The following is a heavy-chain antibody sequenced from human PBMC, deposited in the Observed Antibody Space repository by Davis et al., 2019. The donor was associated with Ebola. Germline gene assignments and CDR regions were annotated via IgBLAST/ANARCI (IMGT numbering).Heavy chain of an antibody. Sequence: GESLKISCAASGFTFSSYAMHWVRQAPGKGLEWMAVISYDGSNKYYADSVKGRFTISRDNSKNTLYLQMNSLRAEDTAVYYCARVWRVWFDPWGQGTLVTVSS. D-gene: IGHD3-10*01. J-gene: IGHJ5*02. CDR3: ARVWRVWFDP. CDR1: GFTFSSYA. V-gene: IGHV3-30-3*01. CDR2: ISYDGSNK.